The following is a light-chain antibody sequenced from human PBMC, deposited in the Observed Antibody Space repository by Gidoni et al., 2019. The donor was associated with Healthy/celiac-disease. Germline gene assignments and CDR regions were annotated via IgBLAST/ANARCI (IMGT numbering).Light chain of an antibody. Sequence: EILMTQSPATLSVSPGERATLSCRASQSVSSNLACYQQKPGTTPRLLIYCASTRATGIPSRFSGSGSGTEFTLTISSLQSEDFAVYYCQQYNNWPPFTFGQGTKVEIK. V-gene: IGKV3-15*01. CDR2: CAS. J-gene: IGKJ1*01. CDR1: QSVSSN. CDR3: QQYNNWPPFT.